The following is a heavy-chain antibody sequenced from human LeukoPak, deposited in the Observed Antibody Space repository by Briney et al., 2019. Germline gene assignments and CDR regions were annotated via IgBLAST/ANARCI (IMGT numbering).Heavy chain of an antibody. J-gene: IGHJ4*02. Sequence: KSSETLSLTCTVSGGSISSYYWSWIRQPPGKGLGWSGYIYYSGSTNYNPSLKSRVTISVDTSKNQFSLKLSSVTAADTAVYYCARHEYSSGWYFDYWGQGTLVTVSS. CDR2: IYYSGST. D-gene: IGHD6-19*01. V-gene: IGHV4-59*08. CDR3: ARHEYSSGWYFDY. CDR1: GGSISSYY.